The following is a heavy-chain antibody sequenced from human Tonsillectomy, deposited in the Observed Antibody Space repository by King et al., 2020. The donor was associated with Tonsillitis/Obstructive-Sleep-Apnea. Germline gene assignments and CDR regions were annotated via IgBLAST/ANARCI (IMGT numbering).Heavy chain of an antibody. D-gene: IGHD3-16*01. CDR2: IDHSAST. V-gene: IGHV4-34*01. J-gene: IGHJ3*02. CDR3: AREITTDAFDI. Sequence: VQLQQWGAGLLKPSETLSLTCAVYGGSFSGYYWSWFRQPPGKGLEWIGEIDHSASTNYNPSLKSRVTISADTSKTQFSLKLSSVTAAATAVYYCAREITTDAFDIWGQGTMVTVSS. CDR1: GGSFSGYY.